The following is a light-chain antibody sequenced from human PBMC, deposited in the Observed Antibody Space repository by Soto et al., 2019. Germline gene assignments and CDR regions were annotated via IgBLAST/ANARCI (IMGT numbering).Light chain of an antibody. Sequence: DIQMTQSPSTLSASVGDRVAITCRARQRISSRLAWYQQKPGKAPKLLIYQASSVESGVPSRFSGTGSGTEFTLTISSLQPDDFATCYCQQYNTYSPVWTFGQGTKVQIK. V-gene: IGKV1-5*03. CDR1: QRISSR. CDR3: QQYNTYSPVWT. J-gene: IGKJ1*01. CDR2: QAS.